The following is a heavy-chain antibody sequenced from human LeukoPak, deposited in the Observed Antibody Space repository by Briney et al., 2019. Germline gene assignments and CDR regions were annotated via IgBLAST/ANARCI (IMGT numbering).Heavy chain of an antibody. CDR2: ITSSGSTI. CDR1: GFTFSDNF. D-gene: IGHD3-10*01. CDR3: ARSFRGYYYYYMDV. V-gene: IGHV3-11*01. J-gene: IGHJ6*03. Sequence: GGSLRLSCAASGFTFSDNFMSWIRQAPGKGLEWVSYITSSGSTIYYADSLKGRFTVPRDNAKNSLYLQMNSLRAEDTAVYYCARSFRGYYYYYMDVWGKGTTVTVSS.